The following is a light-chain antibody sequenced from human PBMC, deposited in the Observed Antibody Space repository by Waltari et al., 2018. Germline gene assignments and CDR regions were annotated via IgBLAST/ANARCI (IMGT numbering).Light chain of an antibody. V-gene: IGKV3-15*01. CDR2: GAS. CDR1: QSIADN. J-gene: IGKJ5*01. CDR3: QQYNRWPPIT. Sequence: VMTQSPATLSVSPGESATLSCRASQSIADNLAWYQQRRGQAPRLLIYGASTRATGVPARFTGRGSGTDFTLTISSLQSEDSAVYYCQQYNRWPPITFGLGTRLEI.